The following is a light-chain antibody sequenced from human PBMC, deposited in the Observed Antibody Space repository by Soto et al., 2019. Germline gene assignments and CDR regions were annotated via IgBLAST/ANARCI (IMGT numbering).Light chain of an antibody. J-gene: IGKJ1*01. V-gene: IGKV3-20*01. Sequence: EIVLTQSPGTLSLSPGERDTLSCRASQSVSSSYLAWYQQKPDQAPRLLIYGASSRATGIPDRFSGSGSGTDFTLTISRLEPEDFAVYYCQQYGSSPLTFGQGTKVDIK. CDR1: QSVSSSY. CDR3: QQYGSSPLT. CDR2: GAS.